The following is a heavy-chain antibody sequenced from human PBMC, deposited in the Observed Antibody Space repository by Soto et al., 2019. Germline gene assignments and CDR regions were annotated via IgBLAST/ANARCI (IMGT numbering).Heavy chain of an antibody. V-gene: IGHV3-23*01. CDR3: AKCWELLVDYYYMDV. J-gene: IGHJ6*03. CDR1: GFTFSSYA. CDR2: ISGSGGST. Sequence: GGSLRLSCAASGFTFSSYAMSWVRQAPGKGLEWVSAISGSGGSTYYADSVKGRFTISRDNSKNTLYLQMNSLRAEDTAVYYCAKCWELLVDYYYMDVGGKGTTVTVSS. D-gene: IGHD1-26*01.